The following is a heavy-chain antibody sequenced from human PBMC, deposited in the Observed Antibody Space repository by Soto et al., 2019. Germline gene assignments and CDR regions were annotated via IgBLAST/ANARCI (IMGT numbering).Heavy chain of an antibody. J-gene: IGHJ6*02. Sequence: SVKVSCKASGGTFSSYAISWVRQAPGQGLEWMGGIIPIFGTANYAQKFQGRVTITADESTSTAYMELSSLRSEDTAVYYCAQSRSSIAGYYYYYGMDVCGQGTTVTVSS. CDR1: GGTFSSYA. D-gene: IGHD6-6*01. CDR2: IIPIFGTA. CDR3: AQSRSSIAGYYYYYGMDV. V-gene: IGHV1-69*13.